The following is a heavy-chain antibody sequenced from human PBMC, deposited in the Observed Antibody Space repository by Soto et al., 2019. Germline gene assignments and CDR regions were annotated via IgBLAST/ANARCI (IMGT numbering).Heavy chain of an antibody. CDR1: GGSISSSSYY. CDR2: IYYSGST. CDR3: ASWVDTAMGHYYYYYGMDV. D-gene: IGHD5-18*01. V-gene: IGHV4-39*01. J-gene: IGHJ6*02. Sequence: SETLSLTCPVSGGSISSSSYYWGWIRQPPGKGLEWIGSIYYSGSTYYNPSLKSRVTISVDTSKNQFSLKLSSVTAADTAVYYCASWVDTAMGHYYYYYGMDVWGQGTTVTSP.